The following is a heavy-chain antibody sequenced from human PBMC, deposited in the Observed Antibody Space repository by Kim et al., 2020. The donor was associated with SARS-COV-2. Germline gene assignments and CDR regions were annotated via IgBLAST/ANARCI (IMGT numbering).Heavy chain of an antibody. CDR3: AREDAMNYLTVFHT. CDR1: GDSVSSNSAA. J-gene: IGHJ3*02. CDR2: TFFRSTWMN. V-gene: IGHV6-1*01. D-gene: IGHD2-2*01. Sequence: SQTLSLTCVISGDSVSSNSAAWNWIRQSPSGGLEWLGRTFFRSTWMNGYAPSVKRRITVDPDTSKNQFSLHLHSVTPEDTAVYYCAREDAMNYLTVFHTWGQGTMVTVSS.